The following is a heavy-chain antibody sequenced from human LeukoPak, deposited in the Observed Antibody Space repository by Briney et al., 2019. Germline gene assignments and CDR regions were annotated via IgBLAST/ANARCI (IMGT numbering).Heavy chain of an antibody. CDR2: IYPGDCDT. V-gene: IGHV5-51*01. D-gene: IGHD6-13*01. CDR3: ARSGQLAAAVHDGFDP. CDR1: GFRFTSYW. Sequence: GASLKISFYGSGFRFTSYWIGWVRQMPGKGLEWMGIIYPGDCDTRYSPSFQGQVTTSADKSISTAYLQWSSLKASDTAMYYCARSGQLAAAVHDGFDPWGQGTPVTVSS. J-gene: IGHJ5*02.